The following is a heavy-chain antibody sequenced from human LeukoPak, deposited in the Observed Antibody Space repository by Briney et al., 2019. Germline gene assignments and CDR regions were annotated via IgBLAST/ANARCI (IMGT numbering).Heavy chain of an antibody. Sequence: ASVKVSCKASGYTFINNWMHWVRQAPGQGLEWVGLINPTGTTTLYAQKFQGRVTITADESTSTAYMELSSLRSEDTAVYYCAIAVGPYFDYWGQGTLVTVSS. J-gene: IGHJ4*02. CDR2: INPTGTTT. D-gene: IGHD2-2*01. CDR3: AIAVGPYFDY. CDR1: GYTFINNW. V-gene: IGHV1-46*03.